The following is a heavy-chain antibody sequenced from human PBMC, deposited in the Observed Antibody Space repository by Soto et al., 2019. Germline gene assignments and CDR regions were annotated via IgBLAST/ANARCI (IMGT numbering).Heavy chain of an antibody. J-gene: IGHJ4*02. CDR3: ARDPGQDEAMDY. V-gene: IGHV3-33*01. CDR2: IWHDGKNK. CDR1: GFTFSSFG. Sequence: QVQVVESGGGVVQPGRSLRLSCAASGFTFSSFGMHWVRQAPGKGLECVAVIWHDGKNKYYADSAKGRFTISRDNSKNTLYLQMNSLRAEDTAVYYCARDPGQDEAMDYWGQGTLVIVSS.